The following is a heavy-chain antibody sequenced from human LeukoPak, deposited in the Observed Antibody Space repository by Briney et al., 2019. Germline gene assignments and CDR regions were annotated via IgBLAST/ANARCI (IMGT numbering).Heavy chain of an antibody. D-gene: IGHD3-16*01. J-gene: IGHJ2*01. CDR3: ARRTYMGYWYVDL. V-gene: IGHV5-51*01. CDR1: GYSFTNYW. Sequence: GEAPKISCKSSGYSFTNYWLGWVRQMPGKGVEWMGISYPGYSDTIYSPSFRALIPLSADNPIHTAYLNWSSLKSSHTATYYCARRTYMGYWYVDLWGRGTLVTVSS. CDR2: SYPGYSDT.